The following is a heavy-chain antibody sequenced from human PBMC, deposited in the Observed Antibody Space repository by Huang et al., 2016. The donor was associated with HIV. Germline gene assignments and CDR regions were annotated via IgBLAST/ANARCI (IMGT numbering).Heavy chain of an antibody. J-gene: IGHJ3*02. CDR1: GFTVSTNY. CDR3: ARRWDWAAFDI. Sequence: EVQLVESGGGLIQPGGSLRLSCAASGFTVSTNYMTWVRQAPGNGLEWVSIIYDDGSTFYTDSVRGRFTISRDNSNNPLYLQMNSLRPEDTAVYYCARRWDWAAFDIWGQGTMVTVFS. D-gene: IGHD1-26*01. V-gene: IGHV3-53*01. CDR2: IYDDGST.